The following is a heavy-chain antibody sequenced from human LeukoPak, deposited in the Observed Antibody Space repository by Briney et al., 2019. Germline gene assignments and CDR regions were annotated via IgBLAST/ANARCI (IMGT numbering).Heavy chain of an antibody. CDR2: ISYDGSNK. Sequence: PGGSLRLSCAASGFTFSSYAMHWVRQAPGKGLEWVAVISYDGSNKYYADSVKGRFTISRDNSKNTLYLQMNSLRAEGTAVYYCARDRYYDSSGYYHRDFDYWGQGTLVTVSS. CDR1: GFTFSSYA. V-gene: IGHV3-30-3*01. D-gene: IGHD3-22*01. CDR3: ARDRYYDSSGYYHRDFDY. J-gene: IGHJ4*02.